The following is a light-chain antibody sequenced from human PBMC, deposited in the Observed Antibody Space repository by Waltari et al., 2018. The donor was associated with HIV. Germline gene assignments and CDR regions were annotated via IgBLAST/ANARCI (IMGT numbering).Light chain of an antibody. Sequence: SYELTQLPSVSVSPGQTASITCSGDKLGDKYACWYQQKPGPSLVLFIYQDSKRPSGILERFSGANSGNTATLTISGTQAMDEAEYYCQAWDSSTVEFGGGTKLTVL. CDR1: KLGDKY. CDR3: QAWDSSTVE. J-gene: IGLJ2*01. V-gene: IGLV3-1*01. CDR2: QDS.